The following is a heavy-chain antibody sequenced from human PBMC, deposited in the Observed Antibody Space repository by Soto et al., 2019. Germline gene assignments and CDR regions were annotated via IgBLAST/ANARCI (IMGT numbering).Heavy chain of an antibody. Sequence: PGGSLRLSCAASGFTFSSYAMHWVRQAPGKGLEWVAVISYDGSNKYYADSVKGRFTISRDNSKNTLYLQMNSLRAEDTAVYYCARGNPYYYDSSGHGLDYWGQGTLVTVSS. V-gene: IGHV3-30-3*01. D-gene: IGHD3-22*01. CDR1: GFTFSSYA. CDR2: ISYDGSNK. J-gene: IGHJ4*02. CDR3: ARGNPYYYDSSGHGLDY.